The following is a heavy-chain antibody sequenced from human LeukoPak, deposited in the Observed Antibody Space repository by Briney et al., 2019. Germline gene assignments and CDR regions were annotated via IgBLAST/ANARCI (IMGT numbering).Heavy chain of an antibody. CDR3: ARAQWLVPRRGLYYYYGMDV. Sequence: GASVKVSCKASGYTFTCYDINWVRQATGQGLEWMGWMNPNSGNTGYAQKFQGRVTMTRNTSISTAYMELSSLRSEDTAVYYCARAQWLVPRRGLYYYYGMDVWGEGTTVTVSS. J-gene: IGHJ6*04. CDR2: MNPNSGNT. CDR1: GYTFTCYD. V-gene: IGHV1-8*01. D-gene: IGHD6-19*01.